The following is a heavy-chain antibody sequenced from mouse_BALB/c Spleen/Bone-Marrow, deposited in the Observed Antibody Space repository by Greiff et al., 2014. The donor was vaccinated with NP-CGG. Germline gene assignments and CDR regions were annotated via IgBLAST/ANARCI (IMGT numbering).Heavy chain of an antibody. CDR1: GFNIKDTY. Sequence: EVKLMEPGAELVKPGASVKLSCTASGFNIKDTYMHWVKQRPEQGLEWIGRIDPANGNTKYDPKFKGKATITADTSSNTAYLQLRSLTSEDAAVYYCARWGKLGGGYFDVWGAGTTVTVSS. J-gene: IGHJ1*01. V-gene: IGHV14-3*02. CDR3: ARWGKLGGGYFDV. CDR2: IDPANGNT. D-gene: IGHD4-1*01.